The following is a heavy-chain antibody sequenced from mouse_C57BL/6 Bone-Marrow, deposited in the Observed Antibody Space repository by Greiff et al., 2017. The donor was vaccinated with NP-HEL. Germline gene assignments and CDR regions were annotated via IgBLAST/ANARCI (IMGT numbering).Heavy chain of an antibody. CDR1: GYTFTSYS. CDR3: ARYYYGSSIYAMDD. CDR2: INPSSGYT. Sequence: QVQLKQSGAELARPGASVKMSCKASGYTFTSYSMHWVKQRPGQGLEWIGYINPSSGYTKYNQKFKDKATLTADKSSSTAYMQLSSLTSEDSADYYCARYYYGSSIYAMDDWGQGTSVTVSS. D-gene: IGHD1-1*01. V-gene: IGHV1-4*01. J-gene: IGHJ4*01.